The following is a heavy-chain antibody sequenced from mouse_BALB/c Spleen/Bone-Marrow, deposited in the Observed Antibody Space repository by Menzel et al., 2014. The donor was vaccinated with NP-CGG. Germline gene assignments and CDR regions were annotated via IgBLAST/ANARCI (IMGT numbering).Heavy chain of an antibody. Sequence: EVKLVESGGGLVKPGRSLKLSCAASGFTFSSFAMSWVRQTPEKRLEWVATISSGGGYTYYPDSVKGRFTISRDNAKNSLYLQMSSLRSEDTAMYYCARQESIYDGYYGGFTYWGQGTLVTVSA. CDR1: GFTFSSFA. V-gene: IGHV5-9-3*01. J-gene: IGHJ3*01. D-gene: IGHD2-3*01. CDR2: ISSGGGYT. CDR3: ARQESIYDGYYGGFTY.